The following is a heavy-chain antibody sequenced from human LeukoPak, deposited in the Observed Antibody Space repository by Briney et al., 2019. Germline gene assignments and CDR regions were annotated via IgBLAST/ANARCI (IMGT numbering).Heavy chain of an antibody. CDR1: GGSISSGGYS. V-gene: IGHV4-30-2*01. J-gene: IGHJ5*02. CDR3: ARGALARFTGFDP. D-gene: IGHD4-4*01. CDR2: INHSGST. Sequence: PSQTLSLTCAVSGGSISSGGYSWSWIRQPPGKGLEWIGEINHSGSTNYNPSLKSRVTISVDTSKNQFSLKLSSVTAADTAVYYCARGALARFTGFDPWGQGTLVTVSS.